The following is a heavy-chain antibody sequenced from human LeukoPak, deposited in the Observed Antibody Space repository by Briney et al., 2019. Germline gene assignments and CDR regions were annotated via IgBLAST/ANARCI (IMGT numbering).Heavy chain of an antibody. J-gene: IGHJ2*01. V-gene: IGHV4-59*01. Sequence: SETLSLTCTVSGGSISSYYWSWIRQPPGKGLEWIGFIYYSGSTNYNPSLKSRVTISVDTSKNQFSLKLSSVTAADTAVYYCARDRTYCSGGSCYFDWYFDLWGRGTLVTVSS. D-gene: IGHD2-15*01. CDR1: GGSISSYY. CDR3: ARDRTYCSGGSCYFDWYFDL. CDR2: IYYSGST.